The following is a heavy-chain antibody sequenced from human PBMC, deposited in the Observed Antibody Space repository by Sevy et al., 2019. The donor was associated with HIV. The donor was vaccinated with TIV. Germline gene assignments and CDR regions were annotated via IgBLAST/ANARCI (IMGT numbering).Heavy chain of an antibody. V-gene: IGHV3-30*18. J-gene: IGHJ4*02. CDR1: GFTFSSYG. CDR2: ISYDGSNK. Sequence: GGSLRLSCEASGFTFSSYGMHWVRQAPGKGLEWVAVISYDGSNKYYADSVKGRFTISRDNSKNTLYLQMNSLRAEDTAVYYCAKEPPAAAGTFDYWGQGTLVTVSS. CDR3: AKEPPAAAGTFDY. D-gene: IGHD6-13*01.